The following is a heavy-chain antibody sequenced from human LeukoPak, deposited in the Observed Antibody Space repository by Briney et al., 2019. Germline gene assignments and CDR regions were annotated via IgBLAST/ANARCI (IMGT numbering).Heavy chain of an antibody. CDR1: GYTFSGNY. V-gene: IGHV1-2*02. Sequence: ASVKVPCKTSGYTFSGNYIYWVRQAPGQGLEWMGWINPNSGDTNYAQKFQGRVTMTRDTSISTAYMDLSSLISDDTAVYYCARGGSSSGSYYYGVDAWGQGTTVTVSS. CDR3: ARGGSSSGSYYYGVDA. CDR2: INPNSGDT. J-gene: IGHJ6*02. D-gene: IGHD3-10*01.